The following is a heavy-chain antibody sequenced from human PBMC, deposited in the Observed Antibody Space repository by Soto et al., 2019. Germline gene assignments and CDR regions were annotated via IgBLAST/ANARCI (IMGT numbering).Heavy chain of an antibody. D-gene: IGHD3-22*01. J-gene: IGHJ4*01. CDR2: IIPIFGTA. V-gene: IGHV1-69*06. CDR3: ARDDDSSDRDL. CDR1: GGTFSSYA. Sequence: QVQLVQSGAEVKKPGSSVKVSCKASGGTFSSYAISWVRQAPGQGLEWMGGIIPIFGTANYAQKFQGRVTITADNSTSTAYMGLRSLSSEVTAVSYGARDDDSSDRDLWGQGTLVTVSS.